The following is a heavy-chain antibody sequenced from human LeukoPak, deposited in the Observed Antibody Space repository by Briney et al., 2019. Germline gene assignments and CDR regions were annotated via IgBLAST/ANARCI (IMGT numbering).Heavy chain of an antibody. CDR3: AKSSRNSYYAIPYYYYYYMDV. Sequence: GGSLRLSCAASGFTFSSYEMNWVRQAPGKGLEWVSSISSSNSYIYYADSVKGRFTISRDNAKNSLYLQMNSLRAEDTAVYYCAKSSRNSYYAIPYYYYYYMDVWGKGTTVTVSS. V-gene: IGHV3-21*01. D-gene: IGHD2-21*01. CDR1: GFTFSSYE. J-gene: IGHJ6*03. CDR2: ISSSNSYI.